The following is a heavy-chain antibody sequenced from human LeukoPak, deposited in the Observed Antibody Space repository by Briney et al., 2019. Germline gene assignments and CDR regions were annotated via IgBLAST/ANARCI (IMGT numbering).Heavy chain of an antibody. Sequence: SETLSLTCTVSGGSISSSSFHWGWIRQPPGKGLEWIGTVFHSGSTYYNPSLESRITISVDTSKNQFSLKLRSVTAADTAVYYCATYTNYKNWIDPWGQGTLVTVSS. CDR2: VFHSGST. J-gene: IGHJ5*02. V-gene: IGHV4-39*07. CDR3: ATYTNYKNWIDP. D-gene: IGHD4/OR15-4a*01. CDR1: GGSISSSSFH.